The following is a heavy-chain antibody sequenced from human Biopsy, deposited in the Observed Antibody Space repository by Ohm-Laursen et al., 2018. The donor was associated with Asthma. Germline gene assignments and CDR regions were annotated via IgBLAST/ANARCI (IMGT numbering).Heavy chain of an antibody. J-gene: IGHJ6*02. CDR3: ARLNCGSACDSGYDYYGIDV. CDR1: GFSLRDARMG. D-gene: IGHD2-21*02. CDR2: IFPNDEK. Sequence: PTQTLTLTCAVSGFSLRDARMGVSWIRQPPGKALEWLAHIFPNDEKSYSTSLKSRLTISKDTSKRQVVLTMTNMDLVDTGTYFCARLNCGSACDSGYDYYGIDVWGPGTTVSVS. V-gene: IGHV2-26*01.